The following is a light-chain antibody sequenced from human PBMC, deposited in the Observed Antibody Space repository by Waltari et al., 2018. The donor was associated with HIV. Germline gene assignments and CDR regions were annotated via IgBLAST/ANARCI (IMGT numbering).Light chain of an antibody. V-gene: IGLV4-69*01. CDR2: LNNDGSH. J-gene: IGLJ3*02. CDR3: QTWDTGPWV. CDR1: SGHGTSA. Sequence: QLILTQSPSASASLGAAVKPTCTLSSGHGTSAIAWLQHQPGTGPRFLMKLNNDGSHTGGDGIPDRFSGSSSGAERYLTISSLQSEDEADYYCQTWDTGPWVFGGGTKLTVL.